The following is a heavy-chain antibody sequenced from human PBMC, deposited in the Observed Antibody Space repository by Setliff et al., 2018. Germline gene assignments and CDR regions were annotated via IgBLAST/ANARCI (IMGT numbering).Heavy chain of an antibody. Sequence: ASVKVSCKASGYIFTDYFIHWVRQAPGQGLECMGWINPASGTTQFTDKFQGRITVTSDTSISTVYMELGGLRRDDTAIYFCARVLAADTYQDYWGQGTLVTVSS. J-gene: IGHJ4*02. CDR2: INPASGTT. CDR1: GYIFTDYF. D-gene: IGHD2-21*01. V-gene: IGHV1-2*02. CDR3: ARVLAADTYQDY.